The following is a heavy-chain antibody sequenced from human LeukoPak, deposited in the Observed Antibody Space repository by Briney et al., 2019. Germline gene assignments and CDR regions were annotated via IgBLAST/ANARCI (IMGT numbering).Heavy chain of an antibody. D-gene: IGHD3-22*01. J-gene: IGHJ4*02. Sequence: GGSLRLSCAASGFTFSSYEMNWVRQAPGKGLEWVSYISNSGSIIYYADSVKGRFTISRDNAKNSLYLQMNSLRVEDTAVYYCARDFGSYYYDSSAYDYWGQGTLVTVSS. V-gene: IGHV3-48*03. CDR3: ARDFGSYYYDSSAYDY. CDR1: GFTFSSYE. CDR2: ISNSGSII.